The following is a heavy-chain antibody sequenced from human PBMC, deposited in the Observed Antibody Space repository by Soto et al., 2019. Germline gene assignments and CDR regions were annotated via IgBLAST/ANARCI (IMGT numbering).Heavy chain of an antibody. J-gene: IGHJ6*02. D-gene: IGHD2-15*01. CDR1: GYTFTSYG. V-gene: IGHV1-18*04. CDR2: ISAYNGNT. Sequence: ASLKVSCQASGYTFTSYGISWVRQAPGQGLEWMGWISAYNGNTNYAQKLQGRVTMTTDTSTSTAHMELRSLRSDDTAVYYCARDRSGYCSGGSCRPQYYYYGMDVWGQGTTVTVS. CDR3: ARDRSGYCSGGSCRPQYYYYGMDV.